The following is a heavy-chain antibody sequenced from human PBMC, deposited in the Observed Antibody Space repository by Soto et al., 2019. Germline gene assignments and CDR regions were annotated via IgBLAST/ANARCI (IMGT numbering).Heavy chain of an antibody. CDR1: GFTFSGYE. CDR3: AREYCSGSTCYYGFDS. J-gene: IGHJ5*01. D-gene: IGHD2-15*01. Sequence: GGSLRLSCSASGFTFSGYEMFWVRQAPGKGLEWVSYISSSGDTIYYADSVKGRFTISRDNVKNSLFLQMNSLRAEDTAVYYCAREYCSGSTCYYGFDSWGQGTLVTVSS. V-gene: IGHV3-48*03. CDR2: ISSSGDTI.